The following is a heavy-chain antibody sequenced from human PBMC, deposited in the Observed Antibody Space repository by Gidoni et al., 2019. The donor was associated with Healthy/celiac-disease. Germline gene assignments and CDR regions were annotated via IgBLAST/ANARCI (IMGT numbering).Heavy chain of an antibody. CDR2: IYSGGST. CDR3: ARARGPHYGDYEFDY. D-gene: IGHD4-17*01. CDR1: GFTVSSNY. Sequence: EVQLVETGGGLIQPGGSLRLSCAASGFTVSSNYMSWVRQAPGKGLEWVSVIYSGGSTYYADSVKGRFTISRDNSKNTLYLQMNSLRAEDTAVYYCARARGPHYGDYEFDYWGQGTLVTVSS. V-gene: IGHV3-53*02. J-gene: IGHJ4*02.